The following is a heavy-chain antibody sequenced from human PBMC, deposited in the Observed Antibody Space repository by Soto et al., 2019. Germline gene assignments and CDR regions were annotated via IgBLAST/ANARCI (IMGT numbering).Heavy chain of an antibody. CDR3: ARPSGKWELLNLDVLHLDY. J-gene: IGHJ4*02. CDR2: ISYDGSNK. D-gene: IGHD1-26*01. CDR1: GFTFSSYA. V-gene: IGHV3-30-3*01. Sequence: GGSLRLSCAASGFTFSSYAMHWVRQAPGKGLEWVAVISYDGSNKYYADSVKGRFTISRDNSKNTLYLQMNSLRAEDTAVYYCARPSGKWELLNLDVLHLDYWGQGTLVTVSS.